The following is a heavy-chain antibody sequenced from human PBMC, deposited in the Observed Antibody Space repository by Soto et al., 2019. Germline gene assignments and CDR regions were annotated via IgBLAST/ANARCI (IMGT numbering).Heavy chain of an antibody. CDR1: GFAFSSQA. D-gene: IGHD3-10*01. V-gene: IGHV3-23*01. CDR2: ISGSGGTI. Sequence: VGSLRLSCTATGFAFSSQAMSWVRQAPGKGLEWVSGISGSGGTIYYADSVKGRFTISRDNSKNTLYLQMNSLRAADTAVYYCAKVLLWFGQRFGLDVWGQGTTVTVSS. CDR3: AKVLLWFGQRFGLDV. J-gene: IGHJ6*02.